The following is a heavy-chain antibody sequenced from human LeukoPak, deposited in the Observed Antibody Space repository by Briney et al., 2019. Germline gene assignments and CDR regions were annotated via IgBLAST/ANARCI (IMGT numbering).Heavy chain of an antibody. V-gene: IGHV3-23*01. Sequence: GSLRLSCAASGFTFSSYAMSWVRQAPGKGLEWVSVISGSGGDTSYADSVKGRFTISRDNSKNTLYLQMNSLRAEDTAVYYCAKEGPYWGSSDYWGQGTLVTVSS. CDR1: GFTFSSYA. J-gene: IGHJ4*02. D-gene: IGHD7-27*01. CDR3: AKEGPYWGSSDY. CDR2: ISGSGGDT.